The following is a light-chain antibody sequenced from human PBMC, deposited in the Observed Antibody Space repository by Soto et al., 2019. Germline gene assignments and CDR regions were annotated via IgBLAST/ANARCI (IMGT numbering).Light chain of an antibody. Sequence: QSVLTQPPSVSAAPGQKVTISCSGTSSNIGKNYVFGYQQFPGTAPKFLIYDNDKRPSGIPDRFFGSKSGTSATLGITGLQTGDEADYYCGTWDSSLSVVFGGGTKLTVL. CDR1: SSNIGKNY. J-gene: IGLJ2*01. CDR3: GTWDSSLSVV. V-gene: IGLV1-51*01. CDR2: DND.